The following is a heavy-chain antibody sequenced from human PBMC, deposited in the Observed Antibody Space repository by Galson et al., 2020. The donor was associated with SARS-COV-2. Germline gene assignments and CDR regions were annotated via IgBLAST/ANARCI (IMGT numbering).Heavy chain of an antibody. CDR2: IYTSGST. D-gene: IGHD3-9*01. CDR1: GGSISSYY. V-gene: IGHV4-4*07. J-gene: IGHJ3*02. Sequence: SETLSLTCTVSGGSISSYYWSWIRQPAGKGLEWIGRIYTSGSTTYNPSPKSRVTMSVDTSKNQSSLKLSSVTAADTAVYYCARGPSGILRYFDRVGRGPDVIDIWGQVTLVTVAS. CDR3: ARGPSGILRYFDRVGRGPDVIDI.